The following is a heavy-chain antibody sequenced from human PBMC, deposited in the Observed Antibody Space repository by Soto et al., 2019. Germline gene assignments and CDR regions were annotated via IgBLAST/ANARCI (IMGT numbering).Heavy chain of an antibody. CDR1: GDSVSSNDAV. Sequence: QVQLQQSGPGLVKPSQTLSLTCAIYGDSVSSNDAVWNWIRQSPSRGLEWLGRTYYRSIWQTEYPVSLKGRMTINPDASKNQFSLQLNSVTPEDTAMYYCARLVGNSWLDHWGQGTLVTVSA. CDR3: ARLVGNSWLDH. V-gene: IGHV6-1*01. CDR2: TYYRSIWQT. D-gene: IGHD6-6*01. J-gene: IGHJ5*02.